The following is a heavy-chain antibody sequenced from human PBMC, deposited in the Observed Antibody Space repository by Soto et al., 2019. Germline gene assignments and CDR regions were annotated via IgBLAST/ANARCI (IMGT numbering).Heavy chain of an antibody. V-gene: IGHV3-21*01. CDR1: GFTFNTYD. CDR2: ITTSSAYI. J-gene: IGHJ5*02. CDR3: VRSGTARLLRHSWFDT. Sequence: EVQLVESGGGLVKPGGSLRLSCAASGFTFNTYDMNWVRQAPGKGLEWVSSITTSSAYIYYADSLKGRITISSDNAKNSLFLQMNSLRAEDTAVYYCVRSGTARLLRHSWFDTWGQGTLGTVSS. D-gene: IGHD2-21*01.